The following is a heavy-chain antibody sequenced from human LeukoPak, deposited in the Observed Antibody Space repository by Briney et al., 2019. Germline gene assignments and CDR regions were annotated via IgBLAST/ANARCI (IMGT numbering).Heavy chain of an antibody. Sequence: GGSLRLSCAASGFTFSSYWMIWVRQAPGKGLEWVANIKQDGTEKYYVDSVEGRFTISRDNAKNSLYLQMNSLRAEDTAVYYCARARWLRLGWDYWGQGTLVTVSS. CDR2: IKQDGTEK. D-gene: IGHD5-12*01. V-gene: IGHV3-7*04. CDR3: ARARWLRLGWDY. CDR1: GFTFSSYW. J-gene: IGHJ4*02.